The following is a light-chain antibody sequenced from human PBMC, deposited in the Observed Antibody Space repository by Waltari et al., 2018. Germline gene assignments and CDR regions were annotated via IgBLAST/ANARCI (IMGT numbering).Light chain of an antibody. CDR1: ESVPANY. V-gene: IGKV3-20*01. Sequence: EIVLTQSPGTLSLSPGERATLSCRATESVPANYLAWYQQKPGQAPRLLSSGASSRATGIPDRLSGRGSGTDFTLTIARLEPEDFAVYYCQQYGETPWTFGQGTKVDLK. CDR2: GAS. CDR3: QQYGETPWT. J-gene: IGKJ1*01.